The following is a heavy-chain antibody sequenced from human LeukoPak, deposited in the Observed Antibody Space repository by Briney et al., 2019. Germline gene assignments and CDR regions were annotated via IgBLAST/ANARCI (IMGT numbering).Heavy chain of an antibody. CDR1: GFTFSSYA. Sequence: GGSLRLSCAASGFTFSSYAMSWVRQAPGKGLEWVSAISGSGGSTYYADSVKGRFTISRDNSKNTLYLQVNSLRTEDTAVYYCAKDRHYESYLNFYWGKGTLVTVSS. J-gene: IGHJ4*02. CDR3: AKDRHYESYLNFY. V-gene: IGHV3-23*01. CDR2: ISGSGGST. D-gene: IGHD3-22*01.